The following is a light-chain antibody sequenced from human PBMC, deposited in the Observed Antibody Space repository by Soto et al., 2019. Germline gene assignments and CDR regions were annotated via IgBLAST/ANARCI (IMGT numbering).Light chain of an antibody. Sequence: QSVLTQPPSVSGAPGQRVTISCSGTSSNIGAGYDVHWYHQLPGTAPKLLIFGNNNRPSGVPARFSASRSGTSASLAITGLQAEDEADYYCQSFATNLRCSVFGGGTKLTVL. CDR1: SSNIGAGYD. J-gene: IGLJ3*02. CDR2: GNN. V-gene: IGLV1-40*01. CDR3: QSFATNLRCSV.